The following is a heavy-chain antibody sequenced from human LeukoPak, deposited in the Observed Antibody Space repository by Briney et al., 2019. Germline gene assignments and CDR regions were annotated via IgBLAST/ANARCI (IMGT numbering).Heavy chain of an antibody. CDR3: ARQIHDYGDYFTGAPFDY. D-gene: IGHD4-17*01. J-gene: IGHJ4*02. Sequence: PSETLSLTCTVSGGSISSSSYYWGWIRQPLGKGLEWIGSVYYSESTFYNPSLKSRLTVSVDTSKNQFSLKLSSVTAADTAVYYCARQIHDYGDYFTGAPFDYWGQGTLVTVSS. V-gene: IGHV4-39*01. CDR2: VYYSEST. CDR1: GGSISSSSYY.